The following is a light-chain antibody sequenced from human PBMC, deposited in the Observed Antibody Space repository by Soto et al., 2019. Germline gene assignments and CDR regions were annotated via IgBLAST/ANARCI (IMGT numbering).Light chain of an antibody. CDR1: QNIGSR. V-gene: IGKV1-5*01. J-gene: IGKJ5*01. Sequence: DIKMTQSPSTLSASVGDRVAITCRASQNIGSRLAWYQQKPDEAPKLLIYDASSLESGVPSRFSGSGSGTDFTFTISSLQPEDIATYYCQQFEDFPLAIIFGQGRRLEVK. CDR3: QQFEDFPLAII. CDR2: DAS.